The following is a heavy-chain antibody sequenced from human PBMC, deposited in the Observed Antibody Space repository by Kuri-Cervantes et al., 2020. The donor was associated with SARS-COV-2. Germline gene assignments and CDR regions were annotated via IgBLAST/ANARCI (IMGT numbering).Heavy chain of an antibody. V-gene: IGHV4-31*02. CDR2: IYYSGGT. CDR3: ARDTYYDILTGYSPLGFDP. Sequence: SCTVSGGSISSGGFYWSWIRQHPGKGLEWIAYIYYSGGTYYNPSLKSRVTISVDTSKNQFSLQLSSVTAADTAVYYCARDTYYDILTGYSPLGFDPWAREPWSPSPQ. J-gene: IGHJ5*02. CDR1: GGSISSGGFY. D-gene: IGHD3-9*01.